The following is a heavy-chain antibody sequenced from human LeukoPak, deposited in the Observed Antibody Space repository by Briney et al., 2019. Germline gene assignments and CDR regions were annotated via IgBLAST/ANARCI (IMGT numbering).Heavy chain of an antibody. J-gene: IGHJ2*01. Sequence: PGGSLRLSCAASGFTFSSYWMSWVRQAPGKGLEWVANIKQDGSEKYYVDSVKGRFTISRDNAKNSLYLQMNSLRAEDTAVYYCARTRVVVVPAARGGFDLWGRGTLVTVSS. CDR1: GFTFSSYW. CDR2: IKQDGSEK. CDR3: ARTRVVVVPAARGGFDL. V-gene: IGHV3-7*01. D-gene: IGHD2-2*01.